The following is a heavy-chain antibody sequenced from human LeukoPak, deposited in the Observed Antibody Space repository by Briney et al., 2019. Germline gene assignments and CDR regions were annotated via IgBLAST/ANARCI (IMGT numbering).Heavy chain of an antibody. J-gene: IGHJ6*02. CDR2: IYYPEST. D-gene: IGHD6-19*01. V-gene: IGHV4-39*01. CDR1: GGSIGSSGFY. Sequence: SETLSLTCKVSGGSIGSSGFYWGWIRQPPGKGLEWIGSIYYPESTHYNPSLERRVTISVDTSKYQVSLTLSSVTATDTAVYYCVRHVSSGWDYYNGLDVWGQGTTVTVSS. CDR3: VRHVSSGWDYYNGLDV.